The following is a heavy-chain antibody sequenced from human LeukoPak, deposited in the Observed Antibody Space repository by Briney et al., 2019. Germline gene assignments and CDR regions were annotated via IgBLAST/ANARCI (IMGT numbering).Heavy chain of an antibody. J-gene: IGHJ4*02. D-gene: IGHD2-21*02. V-gene: IGHV1-46*01. Sequence: LRASVKVSCKASGYTFTSYYMHWVRQAPGQGLEWMGIINPSGGSTSYAQKFQGRVTMTRDTSTSTVYMELSNLRSEDTAVYYCARDISYCGGDCYPQPPSQVDYWGQGTLVTVSS. CDR1: GYTFTSYY. CDR2: INPSGGST. CDR3: ARDISYCGGDCYPQPPSQVDY.